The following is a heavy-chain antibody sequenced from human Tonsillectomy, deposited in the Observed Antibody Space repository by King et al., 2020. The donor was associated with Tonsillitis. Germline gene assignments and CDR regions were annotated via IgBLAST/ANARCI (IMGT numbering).Heavy chain of an antibody. J-gene: IGHJ6*02. D-gene: IGHD2-15*01. CDR1: GFTFSSYS. Sequence: VQLVESGGGLVKPGGSLRLSCAASGFTFSSYSMNWVRQSPGKGLEWVSSISSSSSYIYYADSVKGRFAISRDNAKHSLYLQMNSLRAEDTAVYYCARYCSGGSCYPYYYGMDVWGQGTTVTVSS. CDR2: ISSSSSYI. CDR3: ARYCSGGSCYPYYYGMDV. V-gene: IGHV3-21*01.